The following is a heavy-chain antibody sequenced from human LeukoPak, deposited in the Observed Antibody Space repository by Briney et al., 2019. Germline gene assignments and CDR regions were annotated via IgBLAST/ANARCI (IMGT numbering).Heavy chain of an antibody. CDR2: IRSRSDGGTA. CDR3: AKELKQWLVSALDY. J-gene: IGHJ4*02. CDR1: EFTFRDAW. V-gene: IGHV3-15*01. D-gene: IGHD6-19*01. Sequence: PGGSLRLSCAASEFTFRDAWMTWVRQAPGKGLEWVGRIRSRSDGGTADYATAVKGRFTISRDNSKNTLYLQMNSLRAEDTAVYYCAKELKQWLVSALDYWGQGTLVTVSS.